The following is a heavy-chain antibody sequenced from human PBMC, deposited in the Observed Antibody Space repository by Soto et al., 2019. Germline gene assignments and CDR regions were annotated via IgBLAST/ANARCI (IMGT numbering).Heavy chain of an antibody. CDR2: INPNSGGT. D-gene: IGHD2-15*01. Sequence: GASVKVSCKASGYTFTGYYMHWVLQAPGQGLEWMGWINPNSGGTNYAQKFQGWVTMTRDTSISTAYMELSRLRSDDTAVYYCASTVVTNPTYDAFDIWGQGTVVTVSS. J-gene: IGHJ3*02. CDR3: ASTVVTNPTYDAFDI. V-gene: IGHV1-2*04. CDR1: GYTFTGYY.